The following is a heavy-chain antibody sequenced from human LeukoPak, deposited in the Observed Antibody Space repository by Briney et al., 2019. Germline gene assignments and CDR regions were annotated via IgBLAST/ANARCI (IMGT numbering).Heavy chain of an antibody. Sequence: PGGSLRLSCAASGFTFSSYGMHWVRQAPGKGLEWVAVIWYDGSNKYYADSVKGRFTISRDNSKNTLYLQMNSLRAEDTAVYYCARESTVAEYGSFDIWGQGTMVTVSS. CDR1: GFTFSSYG. J-gene: IGHJ3*02. CDR2: IWYDGSNK. V-gene: IGHV3-33*01. CDR3: ARESTVAEYGSFDI. D-gene: IGHD2/OR15-2a*01.